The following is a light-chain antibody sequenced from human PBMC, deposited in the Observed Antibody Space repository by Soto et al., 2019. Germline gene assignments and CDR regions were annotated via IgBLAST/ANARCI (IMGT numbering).Light chain of an antibody. Sequence: DIKMTQSPSSLSASVGARVTITCRASQSISSNLNWYQQKPGKAPKLMIYAASSLQSGVPSRFSGGGSGTDFTLTISSLQPEDVATYSCQQSYSTPLTFGGGTKVDIK. CDR1: QSISSN. CDR3: QQSYSTPLT. V-gene: IGKV1-39*01. J-gene: IGKJ4*01. CDR2: AAS.